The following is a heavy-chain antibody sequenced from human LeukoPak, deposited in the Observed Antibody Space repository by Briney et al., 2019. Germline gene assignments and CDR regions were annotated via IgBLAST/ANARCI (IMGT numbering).Heavy chain of an antibody. D-gene: IGHD3-10*01. CDR3: ASGPHYYGACY. CDR1: GGTFSSYA. Sequence: ASVKVSCKASGGTFSSYAISWVRQAPGQGLEWMGRIIPIFGTANYAQKFQGRVTITTDASTSTAYMELSSLRSEDTAVYYCASGPHYYGACYWGQGTLVTVSS. V-gene: IGHV1-69*05. CDR2: IIPIFGTA. J-gene: IGHJ4*02.